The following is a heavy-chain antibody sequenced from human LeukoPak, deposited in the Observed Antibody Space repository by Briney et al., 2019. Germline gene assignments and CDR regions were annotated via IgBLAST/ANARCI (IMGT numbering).Heavy chain of an antibody. J-gene: IGHJ4*02. V-gene: IGHV3-11*01. CDR2: INVNGGAM. Sequence: GGSLRLSCAASGFTFSNYWMSWVRQAPGKGLEWVSFINVNGGAMYYADFVKGRFTISRDNAKSSLYLEMNSLRVEDTAVYYCARGPRILAAGSYYFDYWGQGSLVTVSS. CDR3: ARGPRILAAGSYYFDY. CDR1: GFTFSNYW. D-gene: IGHD6-13*01.